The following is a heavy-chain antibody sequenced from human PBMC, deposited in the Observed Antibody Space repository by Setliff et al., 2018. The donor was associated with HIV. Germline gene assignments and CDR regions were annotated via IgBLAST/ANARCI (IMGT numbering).Heavy chain of an antibody. CDR1: GFTFSDYY. CDR3: AKMGSPVGPDAFDI. J-gene: IGHJ3*02. D-gene: IGHD2-8*01. V-gene: IGHV3-11*01. CDR2: ISSSGSTT. Sequence: GGSLRLSCAASGFTFSDYYMSWVRQAPGKGLEWVSYISSSGSTTYYADSVKGRFTISRDNSKNTLYLQMNSLRAEDTAVYYCAKMGSPVGPDAFDIWGQGTMVTVSS.